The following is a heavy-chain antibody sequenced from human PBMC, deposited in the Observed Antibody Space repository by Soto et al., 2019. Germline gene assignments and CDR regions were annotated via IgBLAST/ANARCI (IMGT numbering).Heavy chain of an antibody. J-gene: IGHJ6*03. V-gene: IGHV4-31*03. D-gene: IGHD6-25*01. CDR1: GGSISSGGYY. Sequence: SETLSLTCTVSGGSISSGGYYWSWIRQHPGKGLEWIGYIYYSGSTYYNPSLKSRVTISVDTSKNQFSLKLSSVTAADTAVYYCARDRSGPSVFYYYYMDVWGKGTTVTVSS. CDR3: ARDRSGPSVFYYYYMDV. CDR2: IYYSGST.